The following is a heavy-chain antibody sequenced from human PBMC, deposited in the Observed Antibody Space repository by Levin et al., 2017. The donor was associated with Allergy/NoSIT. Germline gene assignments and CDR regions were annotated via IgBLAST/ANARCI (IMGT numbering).Heavy chain of an antibody. Sequence: SSETLSLTCSVSGGSISGFYWTWIRQPAGKGPEWIGRIYPTGITNYNPSLKSRLTMSVDTSKNQFSLKLISVTAADTAVYYCARENRDSSGSNHYFDYWGQGTLVTVSS. CDR2: IYPTGIT. V-gene: IGHV4-4*07. D-gene: IGHD3-22*01. CDR1: GGSISGFY. CDR3: ARENRDSSGSNHYFDY. J-gene: IGHJ4*02.